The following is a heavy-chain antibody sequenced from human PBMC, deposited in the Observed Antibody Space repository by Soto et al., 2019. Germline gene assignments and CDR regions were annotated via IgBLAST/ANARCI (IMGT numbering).Heavy chain of an antibody. Sequence: QVQLQESGPGLVKPSGTLSLTCAVSGGSISSSNWWSWVRQPPGKGLEWIGEIYHSGSTNYNPSLDIQVTLSGDKSTPLCSLKLSSVTAADTAVYYCGRGVGAVAGNDYWGQGTLVTVSS. V-gene: IGHV4-4*02. D-gene: IGHD6-19*01. CDR1: GGSISSSNW. J-gene: IGHJ4*02. CDR2: IYHSGST. CDR3: GRGVGAVAGNDY.